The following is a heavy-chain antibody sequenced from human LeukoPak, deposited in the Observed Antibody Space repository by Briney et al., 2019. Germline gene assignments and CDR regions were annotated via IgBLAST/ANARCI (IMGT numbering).Heavy chain of an antibody. CDR1: GGSINSYY. CDR3: ARAGVYQLLPDY. CDR2: IYYSGST. D-gene: IGHD2-2*01. V-gene: IGHV4-59*01. Sequence: SESLCLTCTVSGGSINSYYWSWIRQPPGKGLEWIGYIYYSGSTNYNPSLKSRVTISVDTSKNQFSLKLSSVTAADTAVYYCARAGVYQLLPDYWGQGTLVTVSS. J-gene: IGHJ4*02.